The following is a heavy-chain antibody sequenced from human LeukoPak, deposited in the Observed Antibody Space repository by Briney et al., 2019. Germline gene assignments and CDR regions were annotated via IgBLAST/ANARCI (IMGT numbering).Heavy chain of an antibody. CDR1: GFTFSNYW. V-gene: IGHV3-74*01. J-gene: IGHJ6*03. D-gene: IGHD6-19*01. CDR3: AKDGQRRAVSVVTYMDV. CDR2: INRDGSTT. Sequence: GGSLRLSCAASGFTFSNYWVHWVRQAPGKGLVWVSRINRDGSTTNYADSVEGRFTVSRDNAKNTLNLQMNSLRDEDTALYYCAKDGQRRAVSVVTYMDVWGKGTTVTVSS.